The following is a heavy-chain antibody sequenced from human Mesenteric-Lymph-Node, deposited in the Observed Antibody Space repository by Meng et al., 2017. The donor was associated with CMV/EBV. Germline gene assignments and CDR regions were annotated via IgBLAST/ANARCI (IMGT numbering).Heavy chain of an antibody. CDR2: ISSSSSYI. V-gene: IGHV3-21*04. CDR1: GFTFSDYT. J-gene: IGHJ4*02. Sequence: GESLKISCAASGFTFSDYTMDWVRQAPGKGLEWVSSISSSSSYIYYADSLKGRFTISRNNAKNSLYLQMNSLRAEDTAVYYCARDPDFWTGYYDFDSWGQGTLVTVSS. D-gene: IGHD3/OR15-3a*01. CDR3: ARDPDFWTGYYDFDS.